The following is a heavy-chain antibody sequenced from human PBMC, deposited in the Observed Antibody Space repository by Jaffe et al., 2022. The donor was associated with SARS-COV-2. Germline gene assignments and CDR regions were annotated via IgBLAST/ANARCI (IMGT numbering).Heavy chain of an antibody. CDR3: ATDYNPVNKYYYYMDV. D-gene: IGHD1-1*01. V-gene: IGHV3-15*01. CDR1: GLTFRDAW. Sequence: VQLVESGGGLVEPGESLRISCSASGLTFRDAWMTWVRQAPGKELEWVGHIKSATFGGAVDLAAPVKGRFSLSRDDSKDTVHLQMSRLRTEDTAVYYCATDYNPVNKYYYYMDVWGNGTTVVVSS. CDR2: IKSATFGGAV. J-gene: IGHJ6*03.